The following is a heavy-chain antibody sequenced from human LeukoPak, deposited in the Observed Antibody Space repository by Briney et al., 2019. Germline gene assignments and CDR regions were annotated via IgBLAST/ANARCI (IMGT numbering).Heavy chain of an antibody. CDR1: GFTFISFA. CDR3: AKDSLEYQLLLSHFDY. Sequence: GRSLRLSCAASGFTFISFAMHWVRQAPGKGLEWVAVISYHGSNKYYADSVKGRFTISRDNSKNTLYLQMNSLRAEDTAVYYCAKDSLEYQLLLSHFDYWGQGTLVTVSS. D-gene: IGHD2-2*01. CDR2: ISYHGSNK. V-gene: IGHV3-30-3*01. J-gene: IGHJ4*02.